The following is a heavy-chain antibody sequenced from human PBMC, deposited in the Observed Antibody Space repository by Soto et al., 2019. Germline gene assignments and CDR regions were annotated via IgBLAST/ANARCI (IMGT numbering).Heavy chain of an antibody. Sequence: EVQLVESGGGLVKPGGSLRLSCAASGFTFSNAWMNWVRQAPGKGLEWVGRIKSKTDGGTTDYAAPVKGRFTISRDDSKNTLYLQMNSLKTEDTAVYYCILVLGASYGIDYWGQGTLVTVSS. J-gene: IGHJ4*02. V-gene: IGHV3-15*07. CDR1: GFTFSNAW. CDR3: ILVLGASYGIDY. CDR2: IKSKTDGGTT. D-gene: IGHD3-3*02.